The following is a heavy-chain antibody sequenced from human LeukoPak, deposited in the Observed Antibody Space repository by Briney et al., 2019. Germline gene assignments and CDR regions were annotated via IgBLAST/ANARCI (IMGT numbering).Heavy chain of an antibody. Sequence: QKFQGRVTMTRDTSISTAYMELSRLRSDDTAVYYCARDRSRVVGATIGYWGQGTLVTVSS. V-gene: IGHV1-2*02. J-gene: IGHJ4*02. CDR3: ARDRSRVVGATIGY. D-gene: IGHD1-26*01.